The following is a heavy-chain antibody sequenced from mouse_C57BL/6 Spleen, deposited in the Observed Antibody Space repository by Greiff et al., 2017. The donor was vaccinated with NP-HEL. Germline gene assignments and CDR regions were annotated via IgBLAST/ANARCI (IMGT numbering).Heavy chain of an antibody. CDR1: GFNIKNTY. CDR3: ARGDYYGSSSFAY. V-gene: IGHV14-3*01. J-gene: IGHJ3*01. D-gene: IGHD1-1*01. CDR2: IDPANGNT. Sequence: VQLKQSVAELVRPGASVKLSCTASGFNIKNTYMHWVKQRPEQGLAWIGRIDPANGNTKYAPKFQGKATITADTSSNTAYLQLSSLTSEDTAIYYCARGDYYGSSSFAYWGQGTLVTVSA.